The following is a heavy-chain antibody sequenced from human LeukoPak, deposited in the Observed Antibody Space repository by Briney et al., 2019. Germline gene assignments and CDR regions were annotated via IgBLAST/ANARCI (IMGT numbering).Heavy chain of an antibody. Sequence: PSETLSLTCTVSGGSISSYYWSWIRQPPGKGLEWIGYIYYSGSTNYNPSLKSRVTISVDTSKNQFSLKLSSVTAADTAVYYCARGGYGSGCFDYWGQGTLVTVSS. J-gene: IGHJ4*02. CDR2: IYYSGST. D-gene: IGHD3-10*01. V-gene: IGHV4-59*12. CDR1: GGSISSYY. CDR3: ARGGYGSGCFDY.